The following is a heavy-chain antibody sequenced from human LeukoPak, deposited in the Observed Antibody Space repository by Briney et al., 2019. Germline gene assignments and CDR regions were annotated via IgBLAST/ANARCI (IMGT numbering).Heavy chain of an antibody. D-gene: IGHD3-22*01. CDR3: ARGSTYYDSSGQVPFDY. J-gene: IGHJ4*02. CDR1: GGTFSSYA. V-gene: IGHV1-69*13. Sequence: ASVKVSCKASGGTFSSYAISWVRQAPGQGLEWMGGIIPIFGTANYAQKFQGRVTITADESTSTAYMELSSLRSEDTAVYYCARGSTYYDSSGQVPFDYWGQGTLVTVSS. CDR2: IIPIFGTA.